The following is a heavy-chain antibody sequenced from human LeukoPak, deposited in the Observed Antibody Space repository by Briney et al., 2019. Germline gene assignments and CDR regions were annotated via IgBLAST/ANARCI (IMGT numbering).Heavy chain of an antibody. CDR1: GYSFTSYW. CDR3: AYGSTAVDY. J-gene: IGHJ4*02. V-gene: IGHV5-51*01. CDR2: VYPGDSDT. Sequence: GGSLRLSCKGFGYSFTSYWIGWVRQMPGKGLEWMGIVYPGDSDTRYSPSFQGQVTISADKSISTAYLQWSSLKASDTAMYYCAYGSTAVDYWGQGTLVTVSS. D-gene: IGHD4-17*01.